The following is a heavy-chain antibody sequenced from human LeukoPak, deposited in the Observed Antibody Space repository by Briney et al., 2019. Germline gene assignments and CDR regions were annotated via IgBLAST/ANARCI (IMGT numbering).Heavy chain of an antibody. J-gene: IGHJ4*02. Sequence: GGSLRLSCAASGFTFRSCTMNWVRQAPGKGLEWVSTISNSGDDTYYADSVKGLFTISRDNSKNTLYLQMNSLRAEDTAVYFCVKDRQHGCWGQGALVTVSS. CDR3: VKDRQHGC. D-gene: IGHD1-1*01. CDR2: ISNSGDDT. CDR1: GFTFRSCT. V-gene: IGHV3-23*01.